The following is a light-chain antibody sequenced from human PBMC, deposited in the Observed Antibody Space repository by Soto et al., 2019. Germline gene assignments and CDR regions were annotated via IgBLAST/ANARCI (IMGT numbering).Light chain of an antibody. CDR3: QQYNSFWT. Sequence: DIKMTQSPSTLSASIGDRVTITCRPSQSISSWLAWYQQKPGKAPKLLIYDASSLESGVPSRFSGSGSGTEFTLTISSLQPDDFATYYCQQYNSFWTFGQGTKVDIK. CDR2: DAS. CDR1: QSISSW. J-gene: IGKJ1*01. V-gene: IGKV1-5*01.